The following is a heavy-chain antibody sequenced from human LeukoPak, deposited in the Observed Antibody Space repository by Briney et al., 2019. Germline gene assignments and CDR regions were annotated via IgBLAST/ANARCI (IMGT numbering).Heavy chain of an antibody. V-gene: IGHV1-18*01. CDR3: ARVRGYYDSSGPRDY. Sequence: ASVKVSCKHSLYTLSSYGIRWVRQAPGRGGECMGWICAYNGNTNQAQKLQGRVTMTTDTYPSTAYMELRNLRADDTAVYYCARVRGYYDSSGPRDYWGQGTMVTVSS. D-gene: IGHD3-22*01. CDR1: LYTLSSYG. CDR2: ICAYNGNT. J-gene: IGHJ4*02.